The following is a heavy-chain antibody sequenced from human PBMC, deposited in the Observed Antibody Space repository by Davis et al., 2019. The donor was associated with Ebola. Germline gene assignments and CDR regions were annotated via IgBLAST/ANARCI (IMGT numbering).Heavy chain of an antibody. V-gene: IGHV3-9*01. Sequence: PGGSLRLSCAASGFTFDDYAMHWVRQAPGKGLEWVSGISWNSGSIGYADSVKGRFTISRDNAKNSLYLQMNSLRAEDTALYYCAKDIRGSTKDYYYGMDVWGKGTTVTVSS. J-gene: IGHJ6*04. D-gene: IGHD2-15*01. CDR2: ISWNSGSI. CDR1: GFTFDDYA. CDR3: AKDIRGSTKDYYYGMDV.